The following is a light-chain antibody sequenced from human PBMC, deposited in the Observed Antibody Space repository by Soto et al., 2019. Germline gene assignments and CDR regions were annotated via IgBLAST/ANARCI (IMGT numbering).Light chain of an antibody. J-gene: IGKJ4*01. CDR2: DAS. Sequence: DIQMTQSPSSLSASVRDRVTISCRASQSISSYLNWYQQKVGKAPRLLIYDASSLQSGVPSRFSGSGSGTDFTLTISSLHPEDSATYYCQQSHTTPLTFGGGTKVDIK. V-gene: IGKV1-39*01. CDR1: QSISSY. CDR3: QQSHTTPLT.